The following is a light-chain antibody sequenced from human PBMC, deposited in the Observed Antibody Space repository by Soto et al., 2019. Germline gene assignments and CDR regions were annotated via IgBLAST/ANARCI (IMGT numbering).Light chain of an antibody. CDR3: QQYGSSPLGT. J-gene: IGKJ1*01. Sequence: EIVLTQSPGTLSLSPGERATLSCRASQSVSSSYLAWYQQKPDQAPRLLIYGASSRATGIPDRFSGSGSGTDFTLTISRLEPEDFAVYYCQQYGSSPLGTFGQGTKVEIK. CDR2: GAS. CDR1: QSVSSSY. V-gene: IGKV3-20*01.